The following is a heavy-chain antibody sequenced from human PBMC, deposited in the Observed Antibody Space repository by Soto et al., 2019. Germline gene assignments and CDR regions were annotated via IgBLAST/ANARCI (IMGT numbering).Heavy chain of an antibody. D-gene: IGHD3-10*01. V-gene: IGHV1-69*13. J-gene: IGHJ4*02. CDR3: ARDSHYYGSGSYYEAFDY. CDR1: GGTFSSYA. CDR2: IIPIFGTA. Sequence: SVKVSCKASGGTFSSYAISWVRQAPGQGLEWMGGIIPIFGTANYAQKFQGRVTITADESTSTAYMELSSLRSEDTAVYYCARDSHYYGSGSYYEAFDYWGQGTLVTVSS.